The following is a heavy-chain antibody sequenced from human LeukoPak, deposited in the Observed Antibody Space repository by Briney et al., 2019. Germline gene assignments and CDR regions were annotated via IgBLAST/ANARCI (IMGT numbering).Heavy chain of an antibody. CDR2: IYYSGST. D-gene: IGHD3-22*01. CDR1: GGSISSYY. J-gene: IGHJ1*01. V-gene: IGHV4-59*01. CDR3: ARDLTYDSSGYYYR. Sequence: SETLSLTCTVSGGSISSYYWSWIRQPPGKGLEWIGYIYYSGSTNYNPSLKSRVTISVDTSKNQFSLKLSSVTAADTAVYYCARDLTYDSSGYYYRWGQGTLVTVSS.